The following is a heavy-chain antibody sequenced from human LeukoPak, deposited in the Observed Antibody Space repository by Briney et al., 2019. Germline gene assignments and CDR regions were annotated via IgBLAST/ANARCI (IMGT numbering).Heavy chain of an antibody. D-gene: IGHD5-18*01. J-gene: IGHJ4*02. V-gene: IGHV3-30*18. CDR1: GFTFSSYG. CDR3: AKGLRSGYSYGAYIDY. CDR2: ISYDGSNK. Sequence: GGSLRLSCAASGFTFSSYGMHWVRQAPGKGLEWVAVISYDGSNKYYADSVKGRFTISRDNSKNTLYLQMNSLRAEDTAVYYCAKGLRSGYSYGAYIDYWGQGTLVTVSS.